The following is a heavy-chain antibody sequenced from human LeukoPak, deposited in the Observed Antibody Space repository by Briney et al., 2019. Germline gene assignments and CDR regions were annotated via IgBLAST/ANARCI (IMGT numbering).Heavy chain of an antibody. Sequence: GGSLRLSCEGSGFTFSNYWMGWVRQAPGKGLQWVANIKTDGSEKYYMDSVKGRFTISRDNAKNSLYLQMNSLRAEDTAVYYCARERGDDFDWSHEGLVDYWGQGTLVTVSS. CDR3: ARERGDDFDWSHEGLVDY. D-gene: IGHD3-9*01. CDR1: GFTFSNYW. CDR2: IKTDGSEK. J-gene: IGHJ4*02. V-gene: IGHV3-7*01.